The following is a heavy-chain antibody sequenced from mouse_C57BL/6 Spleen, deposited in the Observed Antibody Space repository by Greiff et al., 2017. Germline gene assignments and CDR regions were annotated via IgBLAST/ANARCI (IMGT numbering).Heavy chain of an antibody. CDR2: ISSGSSTI. D-gene: IGHD2-4*01. J-gene: IGHJ2*01. CDR3: ARDDYDEYYFDY. V-gene: IGHV5-17*01. CDR1: GFTFSDYG. Sequence: EVKVEESGGGLVKPGGSLKLSCAASGFTFSDYGMHWVRQAPEKGLEWVAYISSGSSTIYYADTVKGRFTISRDNAKNTLFLQMTSLRAEETAMYYCARDDYDEYYFDYWGQGTTLTVSS.